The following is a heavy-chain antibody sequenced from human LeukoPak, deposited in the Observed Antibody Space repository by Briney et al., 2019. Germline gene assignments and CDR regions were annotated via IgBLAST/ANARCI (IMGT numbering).Heavy chain of an antibody. D-gene: IGHD6-19*01. CDR2: IYHTGTT. Sequence: SQTLSLTCTVSGGSISSGGYYWSWIRQPPGKGLEWIGYIYHTGTTNYNPSLKSRVAMSVDTSKIQFSLKLSSVTAADTAVYYCARDLGEQWLTYFDYWGQGTLVTVSS. CDR1: GGSISSGGYY. CDR3: ARDLGEQWLTYFDY. V-gene: IGHV4-61*08. J-gene: IGHJ4*02.